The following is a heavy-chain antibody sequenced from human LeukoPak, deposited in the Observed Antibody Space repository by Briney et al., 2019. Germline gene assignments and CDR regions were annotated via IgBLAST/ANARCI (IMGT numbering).Heavy chain of an antibody. CDR2: ISGSGGST. CDR3: ATDPPSTVITPYYFDY. CDR1: GFTFSSYA. Sequence: PGGSLRLSCAASGFTFSSYAMSWVRQAPGKGLEWVSAISGSGGSTYYADSVKGRFTISRDNSKNTLYLQMNSLRAEDSAVYYCATDPPSTVITPYYFDYWGQGTLVTVSS. J-gene: IGHJ4*02. D-gene: IGHD4-23*01. V-gene: IGHV3-23*01.